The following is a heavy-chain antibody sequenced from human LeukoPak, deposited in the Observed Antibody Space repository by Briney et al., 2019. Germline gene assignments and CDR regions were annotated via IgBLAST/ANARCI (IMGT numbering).Heavy chain of an antibody. CDR1: GFTFSNYG. Sequence: GGSLRLSCVASGFTFSNYGMHWVRQAPGKGLEWVAVISYDGNNKYYADSVKGRFTLSRDNSMNTLYLQMNSLRAEDTAVYYCAKAYAGSANDGMDVWGKGTTVTVSS. D-gene: IGHD3-10*01. CDR2: ISYDGNNK. V-gene: IGHV3-30*18. J-gene: IGHJ6*04. CDR3: AKAYAGSANDGMDV.